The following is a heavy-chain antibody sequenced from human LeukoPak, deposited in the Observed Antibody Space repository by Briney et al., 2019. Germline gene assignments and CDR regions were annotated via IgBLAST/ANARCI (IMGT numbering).Heavy chain of an antibody. Sequence: ASVKVSCKASGYTFTSYDINWVRQATGQGLEWMGWMNTSSGNTGHAQKFQGRLTMTRDTSTNTAYMELSSLRSEDTAVYYCVRGGDIAVVPAAMVGPWGQGTLVTVSS. CDR3: VRGGDIAVVPAAMVGP. CDR1: GYTFTSYD. V-gene: IGHV1-8*01. D-gene: IGHD2-2*01. J-gene: IGHJ5*02. CDR2: MNTSSGNT.